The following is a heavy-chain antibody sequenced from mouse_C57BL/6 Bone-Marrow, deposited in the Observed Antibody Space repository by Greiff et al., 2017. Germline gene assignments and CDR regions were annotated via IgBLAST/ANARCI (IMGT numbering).Heavy chain of an antibody. J-gene: IGHJ4*01. CDR2: ILPGSGST. V-gene: IGHV1-9*01. CDR3: ATGGGTRKPLYYAMDY. CDR1: GYTFTGYW. D-gene: IGHD3-3*01. Sequence: QVQLKQSGAELMKPGASVKLSCKATGYTFTGYWIEWVKQRPGHGLEWIGEILPGSGSTNYNEKFKGKATFTADKSSNTAYMQLSSLTTEDSAIYSCATGGGTRKPLYYAMDYWGQGTSVTVSS.